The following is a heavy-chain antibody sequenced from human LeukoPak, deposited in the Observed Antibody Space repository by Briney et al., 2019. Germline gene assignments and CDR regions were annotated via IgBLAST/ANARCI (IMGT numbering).Heavy chain of an antibody. Sequence: ASVKVSCKASGYTFTSYAMHWVRQAPGQRLEWMGWINAGNGNTKYSQKFQGRVTITRDTSASTAYMELSSLRSEDTAVYYCARGVTTVRYFDYWGQGTLVTVSS. D-gene: IGHD4-17*01. CDR1: GYTFTSYA. CDR3: ARGVTTVRYFDY. V-gene: IGHV1-3*01. J-gene: IGHJ4*02. CDR2: INAGNGNT.